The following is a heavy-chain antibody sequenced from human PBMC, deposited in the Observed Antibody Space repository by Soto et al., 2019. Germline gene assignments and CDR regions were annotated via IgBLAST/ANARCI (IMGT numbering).Heavy chain of an antibody. CDR1: GGSISSDY. D-gene: IGHD6-6*01. CDR3: ARVGGVAARTFAY. V-gene: IGHV4-59*01. CDR2: IYFSGST. J-gene: IGHJ4*02. Sequence: SETLSLTCSVSGGSISSDYLSWVRQPPGKGLEWIGYIYFSGSTNYNPSLESRVTISLDASKTQFSLKLRSLTTADTAVYYSARVGGVAARTFAYWGQGTLVTVSS.